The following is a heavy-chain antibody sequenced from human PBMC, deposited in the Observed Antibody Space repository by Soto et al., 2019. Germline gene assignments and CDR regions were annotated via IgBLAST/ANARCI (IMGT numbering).Heavy chain of an antibody. CDR1: GGTFSSYA. CDR2: IIPIFGTA. CDR3: ATILTTVTTRYYYYGMDV. D-gene: IGHD4-4*01. V-gene: IGHV1-69*12. Sequence: QVQLVQSGAEVKKPGSSVKVSCKASGGTFSSYAISWVRQAPGQGLEWMGGIIPIFGTANYAQKFQGRVTITADESTSTAYMELSSLRSEDTAMYYCATILTTVTTRYYYYGMDVWGQGTTVTVSS. J-gene: IGHJ6*02.